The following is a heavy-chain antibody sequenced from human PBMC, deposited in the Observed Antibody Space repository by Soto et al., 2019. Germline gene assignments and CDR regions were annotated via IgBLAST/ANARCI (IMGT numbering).Heavy chain of an antibody. V-gene: IGHV3-30-3*01. CDR3: ARDLSGTSGWFDP. Sequence: ESGGGVVQPGRSLRLSCAASGFTFSSYAMHWVRQAPGKGLEWVAVISYDGSNKYYADSVKGRFTISRDNSKNTLYLQMNSLRAEDTAVYYCARDLSGTSGWFDPWGQGTLVTVSS. J-gene: IGHJ5*02. CDR1: GFTFSSYA. D-gene: IGHD1-7*01. CDR2: ISYDGSNK.